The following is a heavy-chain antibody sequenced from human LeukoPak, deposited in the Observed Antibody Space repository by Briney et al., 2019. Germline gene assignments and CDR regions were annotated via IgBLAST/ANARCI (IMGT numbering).Heavy chain of an antibody. CDR2: IYYSEST. V-gene: IGHV4-59*01. CDR1: VGSISIYY. CDR3: ARATYYDFWSGYYPFDY. Sequence: SETLSLTCTVCVGSISIYYWSWIRGPPGKGLEWIGYIYYSESTNYNPSLKSRVPISVDTSKNQFSLKLRSVTAADTAVYYCARATYYDFWSGYYPFDYWGQGTLVTVSS. J-gene: IGHJ4*02. D-gene: IGHD3-3*01.